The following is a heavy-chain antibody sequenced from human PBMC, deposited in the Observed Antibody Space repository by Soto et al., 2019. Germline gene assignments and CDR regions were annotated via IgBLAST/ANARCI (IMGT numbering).Heavy chain of an antibody. V-gene: IGHV3-23*01. CDR2: ISGSGGST. CDR3: AKLVSTDYYYYYYMDV. Sequence: GGSLRLSCAASGFTFSSYAMSWVRQAPGKGLEWVSAISGSGGSTYYADSVKGRFTISRDNSKNTLYLQMNSLRAEDTAVYYCAKLVSTDYYYYYYMDVWGKGTTVTVSS. J-gene: IGHJ6*03. CDR1: GFTFSSYA. D-gene: IGHD6-6*01.